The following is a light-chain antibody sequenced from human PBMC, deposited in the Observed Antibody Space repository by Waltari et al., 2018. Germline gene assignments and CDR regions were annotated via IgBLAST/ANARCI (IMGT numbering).Light chain of an antibody. Sequence: CWASQGISNYLAWYQQKPGKAPKFLIYAASIWPSGIPARFSGSGSGTDFTLTISRLEPEDFAAYYCQQYNTLPPTFGEGTKVEIK. CDR2: AAS. V-gene: IGKV1-16*01. J-gene: IGKJ4*02. CDR3: QQYNTLPPT. CDR1: QGISNY.